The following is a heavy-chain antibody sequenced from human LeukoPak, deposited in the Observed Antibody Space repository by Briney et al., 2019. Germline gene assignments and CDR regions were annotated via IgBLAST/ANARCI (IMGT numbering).Heavy chain of an antibody. D-gene: IGHD3-9*01. CDR2: INPNSGGT. J-gene: IGHJ5*02. V-gene: IGHV1-2*02. Sequence: ASVKVSCKASGYTFTGYYMHWVRQAPGQGLEWMGWINPNSGGTNYAQKFQGRVTMTRDTSISTAYMELSRLRSDDTAVYYCARDAGLSYDILTGQNWFDPWGQGTLVTVSS. CDR3: ARDAGLSYDILTGQNWFDP. CDR1: GYTFTGYY.